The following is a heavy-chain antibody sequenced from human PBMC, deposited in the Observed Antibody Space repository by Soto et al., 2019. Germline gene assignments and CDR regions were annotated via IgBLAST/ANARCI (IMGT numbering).Heavy chain of an antibody. J-gene: IGHJ4*02. Sequence: NPGGSLRLSCAASGFTFRTYGMNWVRRAPGGGLEWVASISSSGSFIYYADSVKGRFTISRDDAEKSLYLQMNSLRAEDTALYYCAREPEGIAAALDYWGRGTLVTVS. D-gene: IGHD6-13*01. CDR3: AREPEGIAAALDY. CDR1: GFTFRTYG. CDR2: ISSSGSFI. V-gene: IGHV3-21*01.